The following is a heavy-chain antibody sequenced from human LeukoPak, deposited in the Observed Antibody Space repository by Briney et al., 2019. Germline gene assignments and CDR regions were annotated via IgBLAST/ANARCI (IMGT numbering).Heavy chain of an antibody. CDR3: AKEGAGYCSSTTCYNDIAY. Sequence: GGSLRLSCAASGFTFSSYGMHWVRQAPGKGLEWVAFIRYDGSNKYYADSVKGRFTISRDNSKNTLYLQMNSLRAEDTAVYYCAKEGAGYCSSTTCYNDIAYWGQGTLVTVSS. V-gene: IGHV3-30*02. CDR2: IRYDGSNK. CDR1: GFTFSSYG. J-gene: IGHJ4*02. D-gene: IGHD2-2*02.